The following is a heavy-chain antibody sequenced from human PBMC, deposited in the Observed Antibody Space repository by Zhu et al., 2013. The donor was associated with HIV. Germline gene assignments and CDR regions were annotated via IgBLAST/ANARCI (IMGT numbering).Heavy chain of an antibody. CDR1: GYTFTAYG. V-gene: IGHV1-18*04. J-gene: IGHJ4*01. Sequence: QVQLVQSGPEMKKAGASLKVSCTASGYTFTAYGVAWVRQAPGQGLEWMGWISPYDVTTSYAQKFQDRVTITADASTGTAYMELRDLRPDDTAIYYCARDARVAVATLRFDFWGQGTLVTVSS. D-gene: IGHD6-19*01. CDR2: ISPYDVTT. CDR3: ARDARVAVATLRFDF.